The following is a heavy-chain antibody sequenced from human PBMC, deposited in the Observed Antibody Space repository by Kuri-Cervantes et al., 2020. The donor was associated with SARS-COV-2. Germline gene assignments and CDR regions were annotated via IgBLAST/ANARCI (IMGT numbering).Heavy chain of an antibody. D-gene: IGHD3-10*01. CDR1: GGSINSDNYF. CDR2: IYISGST. J-gene: IGHJ4*02. Sequence: SETLSLTCTVSGGSINSDNYFWSWIRQPAGKGLEWIGHIYISGSTNHNPSLRNRVTVSLDTSKNQFSLKLSSVTAADTAVYYCARMETRSLGGYFDYWGQGTLVTVSS. V-gene: IGHV4-61*09. CDR3: ARMETRSLGGYFDY.